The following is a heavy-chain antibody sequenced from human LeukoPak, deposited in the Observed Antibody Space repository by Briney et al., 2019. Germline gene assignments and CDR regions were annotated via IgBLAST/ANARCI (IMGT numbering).Heavy chain of an antibody. J-gene: IGHJ4*02. CDR3: ARGRNIVATSGYFDY. CDR1: GFTFSSYA. CDR2: ISYDGINI. Sequence: GGSLRLSCAASGFTFSSYAMHWVRQAPGKGLEWVATISYDGINIYYADSVKGRFTISRDNSKNTLYLQMNSLRAEDTAVYYCARGRNIVATSGYFDYWGQGTLVTVSS. V-gene: IGHV3-30-3*01. D-gene: IGHD5-12*01.